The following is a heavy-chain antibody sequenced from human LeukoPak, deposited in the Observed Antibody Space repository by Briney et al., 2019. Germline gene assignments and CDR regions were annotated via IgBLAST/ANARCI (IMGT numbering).Heavy chain of an antibody. V-gene: IGHV1-2*02. J-gene: IGHJ4*02. CDR2: INPNSGGT. D-gene: IGHD3-22*01. Sequence: GASVKVSCKASGYTFTGYYMHWVRQAPGQGLEWMGWINPNSGGTNYAQKFQGRVTMTRDTSISTAYMELSRLRSDDTAVYYCARTLHRTTYYYDSSGYPPDYWGQGTLVTVSS. CDR1: GYTFTGYY. CDR3: ARTLHRTTYYYDSSGYPPDY.